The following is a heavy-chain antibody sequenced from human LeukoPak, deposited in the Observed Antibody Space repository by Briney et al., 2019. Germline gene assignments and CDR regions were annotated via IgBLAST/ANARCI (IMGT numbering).Heavy chain of an antibody. J-gene: IGHJ3*02. CDR1: GGSISSYY. Sequence: SETLSLTCTVSGGSISSYYWSWIRQPPGKGLEWIGYIYYSGSTNCNPSLKSRVTISVDTSKNQFSLKLSSVTAADTAVYYCASGYGSGSYRDAFDIWGQGTMVTVSS. CDR3: ASGYGSGSYRDAFDI. D-gene: IGHD3-10*01. CDR2: IYYSGST. V-gene: IGHV4-59*01.